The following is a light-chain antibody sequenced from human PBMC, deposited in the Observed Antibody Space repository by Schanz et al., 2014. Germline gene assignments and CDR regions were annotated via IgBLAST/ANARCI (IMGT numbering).Light chain of an antibody. Sequence: EIVMTQSPATLSVSPGERVTLSCRASQSVSTTLAWYQQKPGQAPRLLIYGASTRATGIPARFSGSGSGTEFTLTISRLQPDDFATYYCQQYNSYSSYTFGQGTKLEIK. V-gene: IGKV3-15*01. CDR2: GAS. J-gene: IGKJ2*01. CDR3: QQYNSYSSYT. CDR1: QSVSTT.